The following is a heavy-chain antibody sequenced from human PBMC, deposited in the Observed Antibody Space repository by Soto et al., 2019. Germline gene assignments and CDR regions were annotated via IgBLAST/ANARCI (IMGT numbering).Heavy chain of an antibody. CDR3: ARLASGWQYYYFDF. CDR1: GGSFSPYF. Sequence: QVQLQQWGAGLLKPSETLSLTCAVYGGSFSPYFWSWIRQPPGKGLEWIGEINHSGSTNYNPSLTRRATLSVATSKNPVSLKLTSVTAADTAVYYCARLASGWQYYYFDFWGRGTPVTVSS. CDR2: INHSGST. D-gene: IGHD6-19*01. J-gene: IGHJ2*01. V-gene: IGHV4-34*01.